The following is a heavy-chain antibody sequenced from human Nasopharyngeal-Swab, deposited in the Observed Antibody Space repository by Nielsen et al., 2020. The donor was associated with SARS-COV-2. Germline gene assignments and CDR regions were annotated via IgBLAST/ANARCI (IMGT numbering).Heavy chain of an antibody. CDR1: GFTFDDYA. CDR2: ISWNSGSI. Sequence: SLKISCAASGFTFDDYAMHWVRQAPGKGLEWVSGISWNSGSIGYADSVKGRFTISRDNSKNTLYLQMNSLRAEDTAVYYCAKRGYSYAYPDLSVDYWGQGTLVTVSS. J-gene: IGHJ4*02. D-gene: IGHD5-18*01. CDR3: AKRGYSYAYPDLSVDY. V-gene: IGHV3-9*01.